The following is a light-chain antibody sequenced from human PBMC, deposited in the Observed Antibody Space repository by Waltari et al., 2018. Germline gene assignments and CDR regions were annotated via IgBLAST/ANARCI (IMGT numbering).Light chain of an antibody. V-gene: IGKV2D-29*02. J-gene: IGKJ2*01. CDR3: MQSIQTPYT. Sequence: DIVMTQTPLSLSVTPGQPASISCKSSQTLLHGDGKTYLYWYLQKPGQSPQFLIHEISIRFSGVPDRFSGSGSGTDFTLNINRVEAEDVGVYYCMQSIQTPYTFGQGTKLEIK. CDR1: QTLLHGDGKTY. CDR2: EIS.